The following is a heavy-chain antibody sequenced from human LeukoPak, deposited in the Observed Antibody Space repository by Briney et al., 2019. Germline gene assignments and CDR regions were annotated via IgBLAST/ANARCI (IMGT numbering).Heavy chain of an antibody. CDR3: ARQGVVSTTFDY. D-gene: IGHD3-3*01. J-gene: IGHJ4*02. CDR1: GGSISSSSYY. V-gene: IGHV4-39*01. Sequence: KPSETLSLTCTVSGGSISSSSYYWGWIRQPPGKGLEWIGSIYYSGSTYYNPSLKSRVTITVDTSKNQFSLKLSSVTAADTAVYYCARQGVVSTTFDYWGQGTLVTVSS. CDR2: IYYSGST.